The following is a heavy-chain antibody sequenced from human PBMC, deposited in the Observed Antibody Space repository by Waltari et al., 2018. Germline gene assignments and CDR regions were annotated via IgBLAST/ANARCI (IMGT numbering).Heavy chain of an antibody. CDR1: GYRFTDHY. CDR3: VTALGDRSSASRPFDV. Sequence: EVQLLQSGTELKKPGSTVKISCQVPGYRFTDHYIHWVQQAPGTRRQWMELVRAREEEARKAEWFQGRVTRTADRSTETAGMGMSSLTSDDKAVYYCVTALGDRSSASRPFDVWGLGTLITGSS. CDR2: VRAREEEA. V-gene: IGHV1-69-2*01. J-gene: IGHJ3*01. D-gene: IGHD3-10*01.